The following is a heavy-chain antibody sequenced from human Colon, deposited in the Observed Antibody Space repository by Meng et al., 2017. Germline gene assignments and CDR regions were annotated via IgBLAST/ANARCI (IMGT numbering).Heavy chain of an antibody. J-gene: IGHJ6*02. CDR1: GFSFSNYG. V-gene: IGHV3-33*01. Sequence: GESLKISCAASGFSFSNYGMHWVRQAPGKGLEWVAIICFDGNDKYYADSVKGRFTISRDNSNNTLYLQMNSLRAEDTAVYYCARDRLYDSWTNNNGLDVWGQGTTVTVSS. CDR2: ICFDGNDK. D-gene: IGHD3/OR15-3a*01. CDR3: ARDRLYDSWTNNNGLDV.